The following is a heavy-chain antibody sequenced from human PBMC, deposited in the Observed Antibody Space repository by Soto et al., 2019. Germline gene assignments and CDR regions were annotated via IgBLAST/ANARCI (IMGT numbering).Heavy chain of an antibody. J-gene: IGHJ5*02. Sequence: QLQLQESGSGLVKPSQTLSLTCAVSGGSLSSGGYSWSWIRQPPGKGLEWIGYICHSGSTYYNPSLKSRVPISVDRSKNQFSLKLSSVTAADTAVYYCARNVYCGGDCYGWFDPWGQGTLVTVSS. CDR3: ARNVYCGGDCYGWFDP. CDR2: ICHSGST. V-gene: IGHV4-30-2*01. D-gene: IGHD2-21*02. CDR1: GGSLSSGGYS.